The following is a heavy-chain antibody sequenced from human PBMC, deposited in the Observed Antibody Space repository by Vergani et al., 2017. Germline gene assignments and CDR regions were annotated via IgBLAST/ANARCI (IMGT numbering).Heavy chain of an antibody. D-gene: IGHD3-16*01. CDR3: ASGKYYSDSTSHFRGRYFDV. CDR1: GDSIISRSYY. CDR2: IYNSGNG. J-gene: IGHJ2*01. V-gene: IGHV4-39*01. Sequence: QMQLQESGPGLVKASETLSLTCTVSGDSIISRSYYWGWIRQPPGKGVGCIGSIYNSGNGDSSSSLKSRVTISADTSKHQFSLRLTSVTAADTAVYYCASGKYYSDSTSHFRGRYFDVWGRGTLVTVPS.